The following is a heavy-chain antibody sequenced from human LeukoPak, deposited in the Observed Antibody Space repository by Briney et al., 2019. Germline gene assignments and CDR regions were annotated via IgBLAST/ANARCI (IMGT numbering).Heavy chain of an antibody. J-gene: IGHJ4*02. Sequence: SETLSLTCSVSGDSISSGSFYWSWIRQPAGRGLEWIGRIYPSGSTNYNPSLKSRVTISLDTSKNQFSLKLSSVTAADTAVYYCARDVLAVPGTFDYWGQGALVTVSS. CDR3: ARDVLAVPGTFDY. CDR1: GDSISSGSFY. V-gene: IGHV4-61*02. D-gene: IGHD6-13*01. CDR2: IYPSGST.